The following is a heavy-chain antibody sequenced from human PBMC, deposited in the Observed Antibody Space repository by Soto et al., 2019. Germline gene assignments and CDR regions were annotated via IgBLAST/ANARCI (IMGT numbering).Heavy chain of an antibody. CDR2: ISDDGSIK. CDR3: ARAIEAAMDPCDY. CDR1: GFSFTTYA. Sequence: GGSLRLSCAASGFSFTTYAMHWVRQAPGKGLEWVAVISDDGSIKYYADSVKGRFTISRDNSKNTFYLQMNSLRGDDTALYYCARAIEAAMDPCDYWGQGALVTVSS. D-gene: IGHD5-18*01. V-gene: IGHV3-30-3*01. J-gene: IGHJ4*02.